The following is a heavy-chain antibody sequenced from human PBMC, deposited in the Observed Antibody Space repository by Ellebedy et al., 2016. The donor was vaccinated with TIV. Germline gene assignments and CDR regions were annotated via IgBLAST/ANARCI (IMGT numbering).Heavy chain of an antibody. CDR1: GFTFSSYW. J-gene: IGHJ5*02. V-gene: IGHV3-74*01. CDR2: INSDGSST. Sequence: GESLKISCAASGFTFSSYWMHWVRQAPGKGLVWVSRINSDGSSTSYADSVKGRFTISRDNAKNTLDLQMNSLRAEDTAVYYCARDVGKGFDPWGQGTLVTVSS. D-gene: IGHD4-23*01. CDR3: ARDVGKGFDP.